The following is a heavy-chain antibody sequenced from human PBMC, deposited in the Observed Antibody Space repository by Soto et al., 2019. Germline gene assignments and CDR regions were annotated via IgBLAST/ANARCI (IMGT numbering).Heavy chain of an antibody. Sequence: QVQLQESGPRLVKPSETLSLTCTVYGGSLRIYYCSWFRQPPGKGLEWVGDINYSGGTFYNPSLTSRVPMSVDTSNNQYSLMVTSVTATDTAVYYCSRQGFGELHGLVDVWGQGTTVTVSS. CDR1: GGSLRIYY. CDR2: INYSGGT. D-gene: IGHD3-10*01. J-gene: IGHJ6*02. CDR3: SRQGFGELHGLVDV. V-gene: IGHV4-59*08.